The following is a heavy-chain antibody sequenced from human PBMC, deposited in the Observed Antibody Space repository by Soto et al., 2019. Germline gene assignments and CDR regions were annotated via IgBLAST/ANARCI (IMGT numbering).Heavy chain of an antibody. Sequence: VSLRLSCAASVFTFSSYAMSWVRQAPGKGLEWVSAISGSGGSTYYADSVKGRFTISRDNSKNTLYLQVNSLRAEDTAVYYCAKQLELPYDAFDICGQGTMVTVSS. D-gene: IGHD1-7*01. V-gene: IGHV3-23*01. CDR2: ISGSGGST. CDR3: AKQLELPYDAFDI. J-gene: IGHJ3*02. CDR1: VFTFSSYA.